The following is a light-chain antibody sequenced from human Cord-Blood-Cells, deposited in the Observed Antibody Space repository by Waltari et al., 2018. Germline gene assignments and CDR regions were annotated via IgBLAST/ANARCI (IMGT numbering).Light chain of an antibody. CDR1: LSVSSY. CDR3: QQRSNWPPIT. J-gene: IGKJ5*01. CDR2: DAS. Sequence: EIVLTHSPATLSPSPGERATLSCRASLSVSSYLAWYQQKPGQAPRLLIYDASNKATGIPARLIGSGSGTDFTRTISSLEPEDFAVYYCQQRSNWPPITFGHAPRLEIK. V-gene: IGKV3-11*01.